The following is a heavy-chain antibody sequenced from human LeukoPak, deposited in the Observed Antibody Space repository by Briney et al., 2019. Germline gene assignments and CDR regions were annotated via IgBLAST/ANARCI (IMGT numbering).Heavy chain of an antibody. Sequence: GGSLRLSCAASGFTFSSYSMNWVRQAPGKGLEWVSSISSSSSYIYYADSVKGRFTISRDNAKNSLYLQMNSLRVEDTAVYYCATLPYYYDSSGSYYFDYWGQGTLVTVSS. V-gene: IGHV3-21*01. D-gene: IGHD3-22*01. J-gene: IGHJ4*02. CDR1: GFTFSSYS. CDR2: ISSSSSYI. CDR3: ATLPYYYDSSGSYYFDY.